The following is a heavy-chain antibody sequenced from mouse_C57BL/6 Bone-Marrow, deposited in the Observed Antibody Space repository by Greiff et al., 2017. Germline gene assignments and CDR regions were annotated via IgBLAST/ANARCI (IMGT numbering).Heavy chain of an antibody. J-gene: IGHJ4*01. Sequence: QVQLQQSGAELVKPGASVKLSCKASGYTFTDYSMHWVKQRSGQGLEWIGRFYPGGGGIKYNEKFKGKATLTADKSSSTVYMELSSVTSEDSAVYFCARHEDVAMDYWGQGTSVTVSS. V-gene: IGHV1-62-2*01. CDR3: ARHEDVAMDY. CDR1: GYTFTDYS. CDR2: FYPGGGGI.